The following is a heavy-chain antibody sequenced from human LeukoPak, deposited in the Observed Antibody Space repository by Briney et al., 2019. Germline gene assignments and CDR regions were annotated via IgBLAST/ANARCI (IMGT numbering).Heavy chain of an antibody. CDR1: GGAISGYY. J-gene: IGHJ5*02. CDR3: ARDVFFRAHNWFDP. D-gene: IGHD2/OR15-2a*01. V-gene: IGHV4-59*12. Sequence: SETLSLTCTVSGGAISGYYWNWIRLPPGKGPEWIGHIHHSGSTTYNPSLQGRLTISLDTPKNQFSLKLSSVTAADTAVYYCARDVFFRAHNWFDPWGQGTLVTVSS. CDR2: IHHSGST.